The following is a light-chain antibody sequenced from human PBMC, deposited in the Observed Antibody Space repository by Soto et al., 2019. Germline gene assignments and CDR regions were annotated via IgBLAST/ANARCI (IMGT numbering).Light chain of an antibody. CDR2: AAS. CDR3: HQANSFPYT. Sequence: DIQMTQSPSSVSASVGDRVTITCRASQGIGSWLAWYQQKPGKAPKLLIYAASSLQGAVPSRFSGRGSRTDFTLTISSLQPEDYATYYCHQANSFPYTFGQGTKLEIK. CDR1: QGIGSW. V-gene: IGKV1D-12*01. J-gene: IGKJ2*01.